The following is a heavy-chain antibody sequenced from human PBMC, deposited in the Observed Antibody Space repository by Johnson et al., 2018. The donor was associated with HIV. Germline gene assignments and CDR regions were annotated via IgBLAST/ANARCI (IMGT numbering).Heavy chain of an antibody. CDR3: AREGYYGSGSYNAFDI. CDR2: ISGSGGST. D-gene: IGHD3-10*01. J-gene: IGHJ3*02. CDR1: GFTFSSYA. Sequence: VQLVESGGGLVQPGGSLRLSCAASGFTFSSYAMSWVRQAPGKGLEWVSAISGSGGSTYYADSVKGRFTISRDNSKNTLYLQMNSLRAEDTAVYYCAREGYYGSGSYNAFDIWGQGTMVTVSS. V-gene: IGHV3-23*04.